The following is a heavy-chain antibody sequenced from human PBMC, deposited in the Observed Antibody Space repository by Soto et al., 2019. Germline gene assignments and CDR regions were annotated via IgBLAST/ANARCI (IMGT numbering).Heavy chain of an antibody. D-gene: IGHD6-13*01. J-gene: IGHJ5*02. CDR3: ATVPWTAAAS. V-gene: IGHV3-7*01. CDR1: GFTFSSNW. Sequence: GGSLRLSCXGSGFTFSSNWMNWVRQAPGKGLEWVATIKPDGSEQDYVESVKGRFTISRDNAKNSVHLQMNSLRAEDTAVYYCATVPWTAAASWGQGTLVTVSS. CDR2: IKPDGSEQ.